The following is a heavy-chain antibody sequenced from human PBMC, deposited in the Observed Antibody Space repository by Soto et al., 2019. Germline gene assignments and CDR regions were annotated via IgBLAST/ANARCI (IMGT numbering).Heavy chain of an antibody. CDR1: GFTFSSYA. CDR2: ISYDGSNK. J-gene: IGHJ4*02. V-gene: IGHV3-30-3*01. CDR3: ARDLRHSYGYLEVDDY. D-gene: IGHD5-18*01. Sequence: QVQLVESGGGVVQPGRSLRFSCAASGFTFSSYAMHWVRQAPGKGLEWVAVISYDGSNKYYADSVKGRFTISRDNSKNTLYLQMNSLRAEDTAVYYCARDLRHSYGYLEVDDYWGQGTLVTVSS.